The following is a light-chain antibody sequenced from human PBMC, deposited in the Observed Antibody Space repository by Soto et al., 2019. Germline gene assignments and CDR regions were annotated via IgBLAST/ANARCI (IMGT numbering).Light chain of an antibody. CDR3: QQYGRTPYT. CDR1: QSVTNNY. Sequence: EIVLTQSPGTLSLSPGESATLSCRASQSVTNNYLAWYQQKPGQAPRLLIFGPSSRATGIPDRFSGSGSGTDFTLSISRLEPEDFAVYYCQQYGRTPYTFGQGTKLEIK. J-gene: IGKJ2*01. V-gene: IGKV3-20*01. CDR2: GPS.